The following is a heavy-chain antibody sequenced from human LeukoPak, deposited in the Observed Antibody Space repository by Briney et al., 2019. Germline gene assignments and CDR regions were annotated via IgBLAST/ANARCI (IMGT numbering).Heavy chain of an antibody. CDR1: GFTFSSYW. CDR2: INSDGSST. Sequence: GGSLRLSCAASGFTFSSYWMHWVRQAPGKGLVWVSRINSDGSSTSYADSVKGRFTISRDNAKNTLYLQMNSLRAEDTAVYYCARGGSSGWYRYYYYYMDVWGKGTTVTISS. D-gene: IGHD6-19*01. J-gene: IGHJ6*03. CDR3: ARGGSSGWYRYYYYYMDV. V-gene: IGHV3-74*01.